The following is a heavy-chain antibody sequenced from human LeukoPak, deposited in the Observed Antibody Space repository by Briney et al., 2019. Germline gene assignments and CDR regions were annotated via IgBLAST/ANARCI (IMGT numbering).Heavy chain of an antibody. CDR3: AKLLLETGGIGEEFDY. J-gene: IGHJ4*02. V-gene: IGHV3-30*02. CDR2: IRYGGNKK. CDR1: GFTFSSYA. Sequence: GGSLRLSCAASGFTFSSYAMYWVRQAPGKGLEWVAFIRYGGNKKYYADSVKGRFTISRDNSRNTVYLQMNSLTSEDTAVYYCAKLLLETGGIGEEFDYWGQGTLVTVSS. D-gene: IGHD1-26*01.